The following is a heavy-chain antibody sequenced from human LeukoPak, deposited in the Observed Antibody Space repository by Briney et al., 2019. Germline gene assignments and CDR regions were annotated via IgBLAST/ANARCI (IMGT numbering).Heavy chain of an antibody. Sequence: SETLSLTCSVSGDSVSSYYWSWIRQPPGKGLEWIGYIYYSGSTNYNPFLKSRLTLSVDTSKNQFSLQLSSVTTADTAVYYCARLTKRNDAFTIWGQGTMVTVSS. D-gene: IGHD1-14*01. CDR3: ARLTKRNDAFTI. CDR1: GDSVSSYY. V-gene: IGHV4-59*02. J-gene: IGHJ3*02. CDR2: IYYSGST.